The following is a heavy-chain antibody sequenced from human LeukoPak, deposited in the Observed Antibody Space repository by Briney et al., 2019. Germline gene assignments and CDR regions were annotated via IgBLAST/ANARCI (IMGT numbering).Heavy chain of an antibody. CDR1: SFTFRSYG. J-gene: IGHJ4*02. Sequence: QPGGSLRLSCAASSFTFRSYGMHWVRQAPGKGLEWVAVISNDANNENYADSVKGRFTISRDNSQNTLYLQMNSLRVEDTAVCYCAKDRHPARTDDYCFGYWGQGTLVTVSS. V-gene: IGHV3-30*18. D-gene: IGHD4/OR15-4a*01. CDR3: AKDRHPARTDDYCFGY. CDR2: ISNDANNE.